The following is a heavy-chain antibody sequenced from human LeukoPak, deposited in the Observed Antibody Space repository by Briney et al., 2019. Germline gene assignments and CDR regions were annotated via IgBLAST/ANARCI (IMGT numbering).Heavy chain of an antibody. Sequence: SGGSLRLSCAASGFTFSSYSMTWVRQAPGKGLEWVSSISSSSSYIYYADSVKGRFTISRDNAKNSLYLQMNSLRAEDTAVYYCARVLQDEYYDYVWGSYRHKPFDYWGQGTLVTVSS. J-gene: IGHJ4*02. D-gene: IGHD3-16*02. CDR1: GFTFSSYS. CDR2: ISSSSSYI. CDR3: ARVLQDEYYDYVWGSYRHKPFDY. V-gene: IGHV3-21*01.